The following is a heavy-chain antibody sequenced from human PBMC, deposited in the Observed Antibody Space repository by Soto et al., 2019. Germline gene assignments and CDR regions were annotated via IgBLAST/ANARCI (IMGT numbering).Heavy chain of an antibody. D-gene: IGHD3-10*01. J-gene: IGHJ4*02. CDR2: IYYSGST. V-gene: IGHV4-61*01. CDR1: GGSVSSGSYY. CDR3: ARGRLYGSGRPYFDY. Sequence: QVQLQESGPGLVKPSETLSLTCTVSGGSVSSGSYYWSWIRQPPGKGLEWIGYIYYSGSTNYNPSLKSRVTLSVDTSKNQFSLKLSSVTAADTAVYYCARGRLYGSGRPYFDYWGQGTLVTVSS.